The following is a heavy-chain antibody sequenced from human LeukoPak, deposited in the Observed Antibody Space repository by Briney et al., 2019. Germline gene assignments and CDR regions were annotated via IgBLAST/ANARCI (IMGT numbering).Heavy chain of an antibody. D-gene: IGHD3-22*01. J-gene: IGHJ4*02. V-gene: IGHV4-59*12. CDR1: GGSISSYY. Sequence: SETLSLTCTVSGGSISSYYWSWIRQPPGKGLEWIGYIYYSGSTNYNPSLKSRVTISVDTSKNQFSLKLSSVTAADTAVYYCARGGRTGYYYDSSGYYPYYFDYWGQGTLVTVSS. CDR3: ARGGRTGYYYDSSGYYPYYFDY. CDR2: IYYSGST.